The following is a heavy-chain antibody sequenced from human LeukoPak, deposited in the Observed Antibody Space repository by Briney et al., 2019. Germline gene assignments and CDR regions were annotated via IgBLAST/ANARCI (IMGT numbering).Heavy chain of an antibody. CDR1: GFTFSSYA. CDR3: AKDISSWYGSFDY. D-gene: IGHD6-13*01. Sequence: GGSLRLSCAASGFTFSSYAMSWVRQAPGKGLEWVSAISGGGGSTYYADSVKGRFTISRDNSKNTLYLQMNSLRAEDTAVYYCAKDISSWYGSFDYWGQGTLVTVSS. J-gene: IGHJ4*02. CDR2: ISGGGGST. V-gene: IGHV3-23*01.